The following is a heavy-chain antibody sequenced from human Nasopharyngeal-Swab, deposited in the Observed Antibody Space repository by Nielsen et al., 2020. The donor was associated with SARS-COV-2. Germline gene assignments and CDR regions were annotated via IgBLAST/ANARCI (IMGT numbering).Heavy chain of an antibody. V-gene: IGHV3-30*02. D-gene: IGHD3-16*01. CDR3: AKDHKMDSGGGVGYMDV. CDR2: IRYDGFNQ. CDR1: GFTFSSYG. J-gene: IGHJ6*03. Sequence: RGSLRLSCAASGFTFSSYGMHWVRQAPGKGLEWVAFIRYDGFNQHYADSVKGRFTISRDSFKNTLYLQLNSLRAEDTAVYYCAKDHKMDSGGGVGYMDVWGKGTTVTVSS.